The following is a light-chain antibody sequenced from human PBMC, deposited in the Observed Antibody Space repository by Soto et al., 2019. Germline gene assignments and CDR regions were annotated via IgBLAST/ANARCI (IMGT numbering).Light chain of an antibody. V-gene: IGKV3-15*01. CDR1: QNIRSS. Sequence: EVVMTQSPASLSASPGERVTLSCRASQNIRSSLAWYQQRPGQAPRLLISDASTRATGIPARFSGSGSGTEFTLTISSLQSEDFALYYCHQYNSWPPGTFGQGTKVDI. J-gene: IGKJ2*01. CDR2: DAS. CDR3: HQYNSWPPGT.